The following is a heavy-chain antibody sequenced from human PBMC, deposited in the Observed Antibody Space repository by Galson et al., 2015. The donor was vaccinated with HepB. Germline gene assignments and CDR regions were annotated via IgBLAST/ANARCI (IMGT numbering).Heavy chain of an antibody. CDR2: INPNGGT. CDR1: GYTFAGYY. V-gene: IGHV1-2*02. CDR3: AREKIVGDSFDT. D-gene: IGHD1-26*01. Sequence: SCKASGYTFAGYYMHWVRQAPGQGLEWMGWINPNGGTKYAQKFQGRVTMTRDPSISTAYMELSRLRSDDTAVYYCAREKIVGDSFDTWGQGTLVTVSS. J-gene: IGHJ5*02.